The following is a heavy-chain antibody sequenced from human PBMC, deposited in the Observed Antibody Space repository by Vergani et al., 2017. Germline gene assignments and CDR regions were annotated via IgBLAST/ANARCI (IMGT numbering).Heavy chain of an antibody. CDR1: GYTFTDYF. CDR2: INPNSGGT. D-gene: IGHD2-2*01. V-gene: IGHV1-2*02. J-gene: IGHJ4*02. Sequence: QVQLLQSGAEVKKPGASVKVSCKASGYTFTDYFMHWLRQAPGQGLEWMGLINPNSGGTNYAQKFQARVTMTRDTSISTAYMELSNLRSDDTAVYYCARVGTSSNRDYFDYWGQGTLVTVSS. CDR3: ARVGTSSNRDYFDY.